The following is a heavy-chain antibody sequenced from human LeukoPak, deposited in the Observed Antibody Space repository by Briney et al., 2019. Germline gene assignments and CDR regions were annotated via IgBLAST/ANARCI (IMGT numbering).Heavy chain of an antibody. D-gene: IGHD1-1*01. Sequence: GGSLRLSCTASGFTFGDYTMTWFRQAPGKGLEWVGFIRSKAYGGTTEDAASVKGRFAISRDDSKSIAYLQMNSLKTEDTAVYYCIRGGANSPFDYWGQGTLVTVSS. CDR1: GFTFGDYT. CDR2: IRSKAYGGTT. CDR3: IRGGANSPFDY. V-gene: IGHV3-49*03. J-gene: IGHJ4*02.